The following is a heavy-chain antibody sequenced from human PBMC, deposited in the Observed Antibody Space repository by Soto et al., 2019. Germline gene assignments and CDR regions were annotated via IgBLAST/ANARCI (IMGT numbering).Heavy chain of an antibody. CDR2: IIPIFGTA. Sequence: GASVKVSCKASGGTFSSYAISWVRQAPGQGLEWMGGIIPIFGTANYAQKFQGRVTITADESTSTAYMGLSSLRSEDTAVYYCARASGGSWWGTNWFDPWAREPWSPSPQ. CDR3: ARASGGSWWGTNWFDP. CDR1: GGTFSSYA. J-gene: IGHJ5*02. D-gene: IGHD1-26*01. V-gene: IGHV1-69*13.